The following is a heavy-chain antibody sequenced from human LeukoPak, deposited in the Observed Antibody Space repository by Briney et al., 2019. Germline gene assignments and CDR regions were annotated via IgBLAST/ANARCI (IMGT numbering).Heavy chain of an antibody. CDR3: ARHEGIVVVIYAFDI. D-gene: IGHD3-22*01. CDR2: IYYSGST. Sequence: SETLSLTCAVYGGSFSGYYWSWIRQPPGKGLEWIGSIYYSGSTYYNPSLKSRVTISVDTSKNQFSLKLSSVTAADTAVYYCARHEGIVVVIYAFDIWGQGTMVTVSS. V-gene: IGHV4-34*01. J-gene: IGHJ3*02. CDR1: GGSFSGYY.